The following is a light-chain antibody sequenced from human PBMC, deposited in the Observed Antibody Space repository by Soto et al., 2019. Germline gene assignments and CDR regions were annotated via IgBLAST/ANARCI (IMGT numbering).Light chain of an antibody. Sequence: QSVLTQPASVSGSPGQSITISCTGTSSDVGSYNLVSWYQQHPGKAPKLMIYEGSKRPSGVSNRFSGSKSGNTASLTISGLQAEDEADYYCSSYAGSSTFRYVFRTGTKLTVL. CDR3: SSYAGSSTFRYV. CDR1: SSDVGSYNL. V-gene: IGLV2-23*03. J-gene: IGLJ1*01. CDR2: EGS.